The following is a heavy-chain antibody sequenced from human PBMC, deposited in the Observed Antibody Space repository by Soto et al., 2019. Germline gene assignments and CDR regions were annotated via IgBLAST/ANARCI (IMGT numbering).Heavy chain of an antibody. CDR2: IIPIFGTA. CDR3: ARGPTTVTTPHYYYGMDV. CDR1: GGTFSSYA. D-gene: IGHD4-17*01. V-gene: IGHV1-69*13. Sequence: AASVKVSCKASGGTFSSYAISWVRQAPGQGLEWMGGIIPIFGTANYAQKFQGRVTITADESTSTAYMELSSLRSEDTAVYYCARGPTTVTTPHYYYGMDVWGQGTTVTVS. J-gene: IGHJ6*02.